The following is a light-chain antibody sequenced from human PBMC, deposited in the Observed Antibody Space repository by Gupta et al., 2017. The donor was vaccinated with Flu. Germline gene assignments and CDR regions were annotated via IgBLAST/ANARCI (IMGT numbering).Light chain of an antibody. V-gene: IGKV3-15*01. CDR1: QSVSSN. J-gene: IGKJ1*01. CDR2: GAS. CDR3: QQYNNWPPWT. Sequence: EIVMTQSPAPLSVYTGERATLSCRASQSVSSNLAWYQQKPGQAPRLLIYGASTRATGSPARFRGSGSGTEFTLTISSLQSEDFAVYYCQQYNNWPPWTFGQGTKVEIK.